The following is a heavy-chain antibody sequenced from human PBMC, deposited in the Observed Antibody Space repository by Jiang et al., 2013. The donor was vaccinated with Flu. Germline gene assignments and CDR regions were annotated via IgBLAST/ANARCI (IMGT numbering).Heavy chain of an antibody. Sequence: SGGTFSSYTISWVRQAPGQGLEWMGRIIPILGIANYAQKFQGRVTITADKSTSTAYMELSSLRSEDTAVYYCARGGSYFDYWGQGTLVTVSS. J-gene: IGHJ4*02. CDR3: ARGGSYFDY. CDR1: GGTFSSYT. V-gene: IGHV1-69*02. D-gene: IGHD1-26*01. CDR2: IIPILGIA.